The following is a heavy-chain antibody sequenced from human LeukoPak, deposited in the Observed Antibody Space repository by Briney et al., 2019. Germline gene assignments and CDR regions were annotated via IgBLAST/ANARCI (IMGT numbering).Heavy chain of an antibody. CDR3: ARDSSGWSDY. CDR1: GFTFSSYL. V-gene: IGHV3-7*01. Sequence: GGSLRLSCAASGFTFSSYLMSWVRQAPGKGLEWVANIKQDGSEKYYVDSVKGRFTISRDNAKDSLYLQMNSLRAEDTAVYYCARDSSGWSDYWGQGTLVTDS. D-gene: IGHD6-19*01. CDR2: IKQDGSEK. J-gene: IGHJ4*02.